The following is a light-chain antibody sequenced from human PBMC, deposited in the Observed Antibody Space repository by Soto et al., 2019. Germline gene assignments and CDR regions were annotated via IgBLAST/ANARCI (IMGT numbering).Light chain of an antibody. Sequence: DIKMTNSPSSLSASVGEIVNVSFHASQDITNSLNWYQQKPGKAPKLLINDASNLEKGVPSRFSGGGSGTEFTFTITSLQPEDIAAYYCQKYGNLPLTCGGG. CDR1: QDITNS. J-gene: IGKJ4*01. CDR2: DAS. V-gene: IGKV1-33*01. CDR3: QKYGNLPLT.